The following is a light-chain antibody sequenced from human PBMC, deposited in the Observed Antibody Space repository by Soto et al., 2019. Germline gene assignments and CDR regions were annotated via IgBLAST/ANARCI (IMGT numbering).Light chain of an antibody. Sequence: DIQMTQSPPSLSASVGDRVTITCQASHDIGNSLNWYQDKPGQAPKLVIYDAYNLETGVPSTFSGSRYGTHFTFTITSLRPEDIATYYCQKSDHLPLFGPGTKVDIK. CDR1: HDIGNS. CDR2: DAY. V-gene: IGKV1-33*01. J-gene: IGKJ3*01. CDR3: QKSDHLPL.